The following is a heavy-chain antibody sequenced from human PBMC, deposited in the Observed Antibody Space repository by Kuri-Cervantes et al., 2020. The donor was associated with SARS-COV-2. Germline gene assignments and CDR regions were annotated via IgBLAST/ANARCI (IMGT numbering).Heavy chain of an antibody. CDR3: AREGVYYDFWSGEFDY. CDR1: GFTFSSYA. V-gene: IGHV3-23*01. J-gene: IGHJ4*02. CDR2: ISGSGGST. Sequence: GGSLRLSCAASGFTFSSYAMSWVRQAPGKGLEWVSAISGSGGSTYYADSVKGRFTISRDNSKNTLYLQMNSLRAEDTAVYYCAREGVYYDFWSGEFDYWGQGTPVTVSS. D-gene: IGHD3-3*01.